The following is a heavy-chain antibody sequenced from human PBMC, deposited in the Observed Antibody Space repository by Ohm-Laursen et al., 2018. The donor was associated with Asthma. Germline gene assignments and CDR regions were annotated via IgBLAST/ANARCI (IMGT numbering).Heavy chain of an antibody. CDR3: ATLSWYASQS. J-gene: IGHJ5*02. CDR1: GFTFSGSW. D-gene: IGHD2-2*01. CDR2: IKPDGSQT. V-gene: IGHV3-7*01. Sequence: SLRLSCSASGFTFSGSWMIWVRQAPGKGLQWLAFIKPDGSQTYYADSMEGRFSISRDNSKNSLYLQMSSLRGEDTAIYYCATLSWYASQSWGQGTLVTVSS.